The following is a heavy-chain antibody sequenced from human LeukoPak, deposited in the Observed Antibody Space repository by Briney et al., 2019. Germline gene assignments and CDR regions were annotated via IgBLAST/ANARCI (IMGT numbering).Heavy chain of an antibody. D-gene: IGHD3-16*01. CDR2: IRGDGGDS. J-gene: IGHJ4*02. CDR3: AFDMITFGGVDY. CDR1: GFSFSSYW. V-gene: IGHV3-7*02. Sequence: GGSLGLSCAASGFSFSSYWMSWVRQAPGKGLEWVANIRGDGGDSAYVDSVTGRFTISRDNAKNTLYLQMNSLRAEDTAVYYCAFDMITFGGVDYWGQGTLVTVSS.